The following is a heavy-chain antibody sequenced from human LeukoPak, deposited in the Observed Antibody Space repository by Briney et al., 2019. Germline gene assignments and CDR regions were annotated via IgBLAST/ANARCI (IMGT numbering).Heavy chain of an antibody. CDR2: ISSSSSYI. Sequence: GGSLRLSCAASGFTFSSYWMSWVRQAPGKGLEWVSSISSSSSYIYYADSVKGRFTISRDNAKNSLYLQMNSLRAEDTAVYYCARGGTTVVTRRYFNYWGQGTLVTVSS. V-gene: IGHV3-21*01. D-gene: IGHD4-23*01. CDR3: ARGGTTVVTRRYFNY. J-gene: IGHJ4*02. CDR1: GFTFSSYW.